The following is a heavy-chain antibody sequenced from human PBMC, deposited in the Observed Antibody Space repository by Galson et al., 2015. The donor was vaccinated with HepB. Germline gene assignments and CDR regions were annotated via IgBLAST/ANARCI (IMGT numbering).Heavy chain of an antibody. CDR2: ISYDGSNK. D-gene: IGHD3/OR15-3a*01. J-gene: IGHJ4*02. Sequence: SLRLSCAASGFTFSSYAMHWVRQAPGKGLEWVAVISYDGSNKYYADSVKGRFTISRDNSKNTLYLQMNSLRAEDTAVYYCARGGLVIRNPPFDYWGQGTLVTVSS. CDR3: ARGGLVIRNPPFDY. V-gene: IGHV3-30-3*01. CDR1: GFTFSSYA.